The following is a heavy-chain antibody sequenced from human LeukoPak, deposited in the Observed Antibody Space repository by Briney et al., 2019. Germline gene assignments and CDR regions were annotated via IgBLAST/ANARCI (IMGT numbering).Heavy chain of an antibody. V-gene: IGHV1-69*13. J-gene: IGHJ4*02. CDR2: IIPIFGTA. CDR1: GGTFSSYA. Sequence: AASVKVSCKASGGTFSSYAISWVRQAPGQGLEWMGGIIPIFGTANYAQKFQGRVTITADESTSTAYMELRSLRSDDTAVYYCARGGQLVLPGYGWGQGTLVTVSS. CDR3: ARGGQLVLPGYG. D-gene: IGHD6-6*01.